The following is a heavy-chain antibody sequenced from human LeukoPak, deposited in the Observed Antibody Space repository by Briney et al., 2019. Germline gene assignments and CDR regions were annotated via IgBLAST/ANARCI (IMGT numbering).Heavy chain of an antibody. CDR2: IYYSGST. Sequence: PSETLSLTCTVSGGSISSSSYYWGWIRQPPGKGLEWIGGIYYSGSTYYNPSLKSRVTISVDTSKNQFSLKLSSVTAADTAVYYCASDSGTGYSSGWYLDYWGQGTLVTVSS. CDR1: GGSISSSSYY. D-gene: IGHD6-19*01. CDR3: ASDSGTGYSSGWYLDY. J-gene: IGHJ4*02. V-gene: IGHV4-39*01.